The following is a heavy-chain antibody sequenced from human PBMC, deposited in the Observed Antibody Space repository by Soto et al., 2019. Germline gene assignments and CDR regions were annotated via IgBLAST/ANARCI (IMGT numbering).Heavy chain of an antibody. D-gene: IGHD3-10*01. CDR1: GFTFSSYA. CDR3: AKVGTVLWFGESSPIYYFDY. J-gene: IGHJ4*02. CDR2: ISGSGGST. Sequence: EVQLLESGGGLVQPGGSLRLSCAASGFTFSSYAMSWVRQAPGKGLEWVSAISGSGGSTYYADSVKGRFTISRDNSKNPLYLQMNGLRAEDTAVYYCAKVGTVLWFGESSPIYYFDYWGQGTLVTVSS. V-gene: IGHV3-23*01.